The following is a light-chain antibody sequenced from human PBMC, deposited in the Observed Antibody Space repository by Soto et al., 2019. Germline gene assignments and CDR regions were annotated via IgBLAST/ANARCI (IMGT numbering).Light chain of an antibody. Sequence: QSVLTQPPSVSGVPGRRVTISCTGSSSNIGAGYDVHWYQQLPGTAPKLLIYGNSNRPSGVPDRFSGSKSGTSASLAITGLQAEDEADYYCQSYDSSLSGVFGGGTKLTVL. CDR2: GNS. J-gene: IGLJ3*02. V-gene: IGLV1-40*01. CDR3: QSYDSSLSGV. CDR1: SSNIGAGYD.